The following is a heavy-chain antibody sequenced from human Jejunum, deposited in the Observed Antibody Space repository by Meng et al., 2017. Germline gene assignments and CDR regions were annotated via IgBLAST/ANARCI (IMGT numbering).Heavy chain of an antibody. Sequence: GSLRLSCAVYGGSFSDQYWSWIRQAPGKGLEWIGEISLSGSTNYKPSLRGRVLIPADTSESQISLTLSSVTAADAAFYYCARGNFYYGMDVWGQGTTVTVSS. J-gene: IGHJ6*02. CDR2: ISLSGST. CDR3: ARGNFYYGMDV. CDR1: GGSFSDQY. V-gene: IGHV4-34*01.